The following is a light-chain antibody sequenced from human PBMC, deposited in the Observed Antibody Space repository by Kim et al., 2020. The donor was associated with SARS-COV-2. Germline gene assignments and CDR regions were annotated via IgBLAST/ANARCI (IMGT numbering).Light chain of an antibody. CDR2: DDD. J-gene: IGLJ3*02. Sequence: GKTVTISCPRSTGSITTSYVQWYLQRPGSAPTIVIFDDDQRPSGVSDRLSGSNDTSSNSASLTISGLRIDDQADYHCQSYDTNTWVFGGGTQLTVL. CDR3: QSYDTNTWV. CDR1: TGSITTSY. V-gene: IGLV6-57*03.